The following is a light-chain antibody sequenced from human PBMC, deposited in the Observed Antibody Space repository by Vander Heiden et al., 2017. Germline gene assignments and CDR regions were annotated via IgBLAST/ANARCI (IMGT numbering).Light chain of an antibody. J-gene: IGLJ1*01. CDR3: CSYAGSSTYV. V-gene: IGLV2-23*02. CDR1: SSDVGNYNL. CDR2: EVT. Sequence: QSALTQPASVSGSPGPSITISCTGTSSDVGNYNLVSWYQQHPGKAPKLTIYEVTKRPSGVSNRFSGSKSGNTASLTISGLQAEDEADYYCCSYAGSSTYVFGTGTKVTVL.